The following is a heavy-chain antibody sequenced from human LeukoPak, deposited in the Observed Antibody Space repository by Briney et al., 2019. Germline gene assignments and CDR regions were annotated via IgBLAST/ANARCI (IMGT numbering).Heavy chain of an antibody. V-gene: IGHV6-1*01. Sequence: SQTLSLTCAISGDSVSSNSAAWNWIRQSPSRGPEWLGRTYYRSKWYNDYAVSVKSRITINPDTSKNQFSLQLNSVTPEDTAVYYCARSVGTVVVPAAMTYGMDVWGQGTTVTVSS. CDR3: ARSVGTVVVPAAMTYGMDV. CDR2: TYYRSKWYN. CDR1: GDSVSSNSAA. J-gene: IGHJ6*02. D-gene: IGHD2-2*01.